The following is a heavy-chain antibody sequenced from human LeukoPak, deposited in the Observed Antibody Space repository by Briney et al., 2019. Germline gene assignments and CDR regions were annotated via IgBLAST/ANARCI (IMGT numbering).Heavy chain of an antibody. CDR1: GGSISSYY. D-gene: IGHD2-21*02. V-gene: IGHV4-59*01. CDR3: ARDGFKCGSDCHPRYWYFDL. Sequence: PSETLSLTCTVSGGSISSYYWSWIRQPPGKGLEWIGYIYYSGSTNYNSSLKSRVTISLGTSKNQFSLKLSSVTAADTAVYYCARDGFKCGSDCHPRYWYFDLWGRGTLVTVSS. J-gene: IGHJ2*01. CDR2: IYYSGST.